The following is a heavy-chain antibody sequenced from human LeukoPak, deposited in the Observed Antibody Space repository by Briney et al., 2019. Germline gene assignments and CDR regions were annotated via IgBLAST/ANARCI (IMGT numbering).Heavy chain of an antibody. J-gene: IGHJ5*02. V-gene: IGHV3-21*01. CDR1: GFTFNNYS. CDR3: ARFTSYRA. Sequence: GGSLRLSCAASGFTFNNYSMNWVRQAPGKGLEWVSSISNSSSYIYYADSVKGRFTISRDNAKNSLHLQMNSLRAEDTAVYYCARFTSYRAWGQGTLVTVSS. CDR2: ISNSSSYI. D-gene: IGHD2/OR15-2a*01.